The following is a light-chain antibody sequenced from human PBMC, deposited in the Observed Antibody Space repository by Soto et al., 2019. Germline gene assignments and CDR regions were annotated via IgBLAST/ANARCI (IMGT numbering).Light chain of an antibody. V-gene: IGLV2-14*01. CDR1: SSDVGSYNY. Sequence: QSVLTQPASVSGSPGQSIAISCTGSSSDVGSYNYISWYQQHPGKVPKLIIYEVTNRPSGVSNRFSGSKSGNTASLTISGLQAEDEADYYCCSYTTSSTRVFGTGTKVTV. CDR2: EVT. J-gene: IGLJ1*01. CDR3: CSYTTSSTRV.